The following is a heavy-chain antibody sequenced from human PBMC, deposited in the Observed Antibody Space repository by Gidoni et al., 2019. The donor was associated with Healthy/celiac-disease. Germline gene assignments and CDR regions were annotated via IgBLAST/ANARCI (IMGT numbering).Heavy chain of an antibody. CDR2: IYSGGST. D-gene: IGHD6-13*01. V-gene: IGHV3-66*01. CDR1: GFTVSSNY. J-gene: IGHJ6*03. Sequence: EVQLVESGGGLVQPGGSLRLSCAASGFTVSSNYMSWVRQAPGKGLECVSVIYSGGSTYYAYSVKGRFTISRDNSKNTLYLQMNSLRAEDTAVYYCARDSGPHPNSSSWYWDYYYYYMDVWGKGTTVTVSS. CDR3: ARDSGPHPNSSSWYWDYYYYYMDV.